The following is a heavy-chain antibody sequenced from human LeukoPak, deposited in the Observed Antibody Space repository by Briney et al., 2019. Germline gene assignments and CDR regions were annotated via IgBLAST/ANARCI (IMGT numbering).Heavy chain of an antibody. J-gene: IGHJ5*02. V-gene: IGHV4-61*01. D-gene: IGHD3-3*01. CDR3: ARDTTTTANYDFWSGEHWFDP. CDR2: IYYSGST. CDR1: GGSVSSGSYY. Sequence: KPSETLSLTCTVSGGSVSSGSYYWSWIRQPPGKGLEWIGYIYYSGSTNYNPSLKSRVTISVDTSKNQFSLKLSSVTAADTAVYYCARDTTTTANYDFWSGEHWFDPWGQGTLVTVSS.